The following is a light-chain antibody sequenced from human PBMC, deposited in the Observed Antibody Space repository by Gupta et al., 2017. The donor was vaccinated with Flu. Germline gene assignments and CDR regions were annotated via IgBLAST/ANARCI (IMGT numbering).Light chain of an antibody. V-gene: IGKV3-20*01. CDR3: QHDGRSTT. J-gene: IGKJ1*01. CDR1: QRVSSSY. Sequence: EIVLTQSPGTLSLSPGERATLSCRASQRVSSSYLAWLQQKPGQAPRLLIYGASTRHSGIPARFSGSGTGXDFTLTXSRREPEDFAAYHWQHDGRSTTFGXGTKLEIK. CDR2: GAS.